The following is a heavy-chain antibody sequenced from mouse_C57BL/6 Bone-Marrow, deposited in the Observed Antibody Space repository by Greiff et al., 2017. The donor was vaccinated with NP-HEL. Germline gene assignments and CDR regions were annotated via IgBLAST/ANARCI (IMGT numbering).Heavy chain of an antibody. CDR3: ARGAFTTVVRFDY. D-gene: IGHD1-1*01. CDR1: GYSITSGYY. Sequence: EVKLQESGPGLVKPSQSLSLTCSVTGYSITSGYYWNWIRQFPGNKLEWMGYISYDGSNNYNPSLKNRISITRDTSKNQFFLKLNSVTTEDTATYYCARGAFTTVVRFDYWGQGTTLTVSS. J-gene: IGHJ2*01. CDR2: ISYDGSN. V-gene: IGHV3-6*01.